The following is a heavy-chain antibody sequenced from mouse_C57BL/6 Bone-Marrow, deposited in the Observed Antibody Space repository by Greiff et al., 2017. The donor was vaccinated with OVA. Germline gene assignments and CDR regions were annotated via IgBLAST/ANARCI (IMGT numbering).Heavy chain of an antibody. CDR3: ARRWEGWAMDY. CDR2: ISNLAYSI. J-gene: IGHJ4*01. V-gene: IGHV5-15*01. Sequence: EVNVVESGGGLVQPGGSLKLSCAASGFTFSDYGMAWVRQAPRTGPEWVAFISNLAYSIYYADTVTGRFTISRENAKKAQYLERSSLRSEDTAMDYCARRWEGWAMDYWGQGTSVTVSS. CDR1: GFTFSDYG. D-gene: IGHD4-1*01.